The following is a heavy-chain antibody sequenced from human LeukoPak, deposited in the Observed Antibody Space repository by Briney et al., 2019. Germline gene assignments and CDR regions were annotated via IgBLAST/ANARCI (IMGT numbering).Heavy chain of an antibody. J-gene: IGHJ3*01. CDR2: MNLDGREK. CDR3: TCDLDRSDGL. V-gene: IGHV3-7*01. CDR1: GFSYSSYW. Sequence: GASLRLSCAASGFSYSSYWLSWVRQAPGKGLEWVANMNLDGREKYYEDSVRGRFTISRDNAKNSLYLQMNSLRAEDTAVYYCTCDLDRSDGLWGQGTMVTISS. D-gene: IGHD2-8*01.